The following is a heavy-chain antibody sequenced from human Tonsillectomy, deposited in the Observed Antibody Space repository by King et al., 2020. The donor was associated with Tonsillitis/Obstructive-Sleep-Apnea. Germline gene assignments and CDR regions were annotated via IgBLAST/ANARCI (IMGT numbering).Heavy chain of an antibody. D-gene: IGHD3-3*01. V-gene: IGHV1-18*01. CDR3: ASSTIFGVVIYYMDV. Sequence: QLVQSGGEVKKPGASVKVSCKASGYTFTRNGISWVRQAPGQGLEWMGWICAYNGNTNYAQKLQGRVTITTDTSTSTAYMELRSLRSDDTAVYYCASSTIFGVVIYYMDVWGKGTAVTVSS. CDR1: GYTFTRNG. J-gene: IGHJ6*03. CDR2: ICAYNGNT.